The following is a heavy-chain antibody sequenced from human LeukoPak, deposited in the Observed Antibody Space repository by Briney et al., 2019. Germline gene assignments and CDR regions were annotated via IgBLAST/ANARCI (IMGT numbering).Heavy chain of an antibody. CDR3: ARNLHLGLQAHGY. Sequence: PGGSLRLSCAASGFTFSDYEMNWVRQAPGKGLEWVAYISSGGDSKFYGDSVKGRFTISRDNAKNSLYLQMNGLRVEDTAVYYCARNLHLGLQAHGYWGQGTLVTVSS. CDR1: GFTFSDYE. CDR2: ISSGGDSK. D-gene: IGHD4-11*01. V-gene: IGHV3-48*03. J-gene: IGHJ4*02.